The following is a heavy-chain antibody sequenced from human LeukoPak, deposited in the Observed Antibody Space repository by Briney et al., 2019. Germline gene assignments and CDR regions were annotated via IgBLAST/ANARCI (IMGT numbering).Heavy chain of an antibody. CDR2: IKEDGSEK. Sequence: GGSLRLSCVASGFTFSNYWMSWVRQAPGKGLECVANIKEDGSEKYYVDSVKGRFTTSRDNAKNSLYLQMNSLRAEDTAVYYCARGPSGYHNTGGQGTLVTVSS. CDR1: GFTFSNYW. CDR3: ARGPSGYHNT. D-gene: IGHD5-12*01. V-gene: IGHV3-7*01. J-gene: IGHJ4*02.